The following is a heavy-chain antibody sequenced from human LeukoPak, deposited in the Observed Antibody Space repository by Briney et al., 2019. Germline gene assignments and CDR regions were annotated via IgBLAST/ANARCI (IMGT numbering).Heavy chain of an antibody. CDR3: AREMKVRYFDWLHNYYYGMDA. CDR2: ISAYNGNT. V-gene: IGHV1-18*01. D-gene: IGHD3-9*01. J-gene: IGHJ6*02. Sequence: ASVKVSCKASGYTFTSYGISWVRQAPGQGLEWMGWISAYNGNTNYAQKLQGRVTMTTDTSTSTAYMELRSLRSDDTAVYYCAREMKVRYFDWLHNYYYGMDAWGQGTTVTVSS. CDR1: GYTFTSYG.